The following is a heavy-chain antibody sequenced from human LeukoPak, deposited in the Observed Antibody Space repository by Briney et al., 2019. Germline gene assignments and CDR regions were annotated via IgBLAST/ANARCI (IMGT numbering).Heavy chain of an antibody. CDR2: IYYSGST. D-gene: IGHD3-10*01. CDR3: ARDLDPVGVTMVRGVIQAPLDY. V-gene: IGHV4-39*07. Sequence: SSETLSLTCTVSGGSISSSSYYWGWIRQPPGKGLEWIGSIYYSGSTYYNPSLKSRVTISVDTSKNQFSLKLSSVTAADTAVYYCARDLDPVGVTMVRGVIQAPLDYWGQGTLVTVSS. CDR1: GGSISSSSYY. J-gene: IGHJ4*02.